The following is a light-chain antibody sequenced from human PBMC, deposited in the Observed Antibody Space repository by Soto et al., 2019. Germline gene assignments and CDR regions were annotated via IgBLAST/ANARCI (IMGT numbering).Light chain of an antibody. J-gene: IGKJ3*01. CDR1: QSLLHSNGYNY. Sequence: DIVMTQSPLSLPVTPGEPASISCRSSQSLLHSNGYNYWDWYLQKPGQSPQLLTYLGSNGASGVSDRFSGSGSGTDFTMKISRVEAEDVGVYYCMKGQQTFTFGPGTKVDIK. CDR3: MKGQQTFT. V-gene: IGKV2-28*01. CDR2: LGS.